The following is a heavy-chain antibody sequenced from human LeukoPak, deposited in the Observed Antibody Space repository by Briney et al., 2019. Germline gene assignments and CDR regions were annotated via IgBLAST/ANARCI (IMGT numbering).Heavy chain of an antibody. D-gene: IGHD6-13*01. V-gene: IGHV3-48*02. Sequence: GGSLRLSCAASGFTFSSYSMNWVRQAPGKGLEWVSYISSSSSTIYYADSVKGRFTISRDNAKNLLYLQMNSLRDEDTAVYYCARDGTMQSRIAAAGTLRGYYYYGMDVWGQGTTVTVSS. J-gene: IGHJ6*02. CDR2: ISSSSSTI. CDR3: ARDGTMQSRIAAAGTLRGYYYYGMDV. CDR1: GFTFSSYS.